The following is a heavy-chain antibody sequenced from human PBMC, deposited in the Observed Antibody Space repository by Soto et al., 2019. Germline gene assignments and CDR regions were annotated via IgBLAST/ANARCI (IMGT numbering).Heavy chain of an antibody. Sequence: PSETLSLTCAVYGGSFSGYYWSWIRQPPGKGLEWIGEINHSGSTNYNPSLKSRVTISVDTSKNQFSLNLSSVTAADTAVHYCASGWGRPARPLLFSYGRDVWGQGTTVTV. CDR2: INHSGST. CDR1: GGSFSGYY. V-gene: IGHV4-34*01. CDR3: ASGWGRPARPLLFSYGRDV. J-gene: IGHJ6*02. D-gene: IGHD6-6*01.